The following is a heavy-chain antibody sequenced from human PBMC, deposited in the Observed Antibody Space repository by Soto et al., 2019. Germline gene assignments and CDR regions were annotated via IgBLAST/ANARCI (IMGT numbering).Heavy chain of an antibody. J-gene: IGHJ6*02. CDR3: IWQQDFYYGRAV. D-gene: IGHD6-13*01. CDR2: IKSKGGGGTA. V-gene: IGHV3-15*07. CDR1: GFSFSPAW. Sequence: EVQLVESGGGLVTPGGSLTLSCAASGFSFSPAWMNWVRQAPGKGLEWVGLIKSKGGGGTADYAAPVKGRFIISRDYSNNTIYLQRNSLEHEDTALYYCIWQQDFYYGRAVWGQGTTVTVSS.